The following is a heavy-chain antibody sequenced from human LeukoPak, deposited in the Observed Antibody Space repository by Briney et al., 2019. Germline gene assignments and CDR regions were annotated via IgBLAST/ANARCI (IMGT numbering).Heavy chain of an antibody. J-gene: IGHJ4*02. CDR2: ISYDGHNT. CDR3: ARGPAANSGNYYVGDY. D-gene: IGHD1-26*01. Sequence: GGSLRLSCAASGFPFSTYWMHWVRQAPGKGLVWVSRISYDGHNTNYADSVKGRFTVSRDNAKNTLYLHMNSLRVEDTAVYYCARGPAANSGNYYVGDYWGQGTLVTVSS. CDR1: GFPFSTYW. V-gene: IGHV3-74*01.